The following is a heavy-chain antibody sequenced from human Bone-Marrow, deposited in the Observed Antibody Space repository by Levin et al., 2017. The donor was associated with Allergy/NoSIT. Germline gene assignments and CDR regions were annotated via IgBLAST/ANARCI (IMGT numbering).Heavy chain of an antibody. CDR1: GYIFTDYY. CDR2: INPNSGGT. D-gene: IGHD3-16*01. CDR3: ARAIASGGNTYYYSYMDV. Sequence: GESLKISCKASGYIFTDYYIHWVRQAPGQGLEWMGWINPNSGGTKYAQKFQGRVTMTRDTSISTAYVDLSRLRFDDTAVYYCARAIASGGNTYYYSYMDVWGKGTTVTVSS. V-gene: IGHV1-2*02. J-gene: IGHJ6*03.